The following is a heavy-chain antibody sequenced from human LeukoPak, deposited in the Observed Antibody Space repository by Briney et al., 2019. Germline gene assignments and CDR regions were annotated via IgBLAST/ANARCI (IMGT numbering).Heavy chain of an antibody. CDR1: GFTFSSYG. CDR3: AKVWGSGSYYYYMDV. V-gene: IGHV3-30*02. Sequence: PGGSLRLSCAASGFTFSSYGMHWVRQAPGKGLEWVAFIRYDGSNKYYADSVKGRFTISGDNSKNTLYLQVNSLRPEDTAVYYCAKVWGSGSYYYYMDVWGKGTTVTVSS. D-gene: IGHD3-10*01. CDR2: IRYDGSNK. J-gene: IGHJ6*03.